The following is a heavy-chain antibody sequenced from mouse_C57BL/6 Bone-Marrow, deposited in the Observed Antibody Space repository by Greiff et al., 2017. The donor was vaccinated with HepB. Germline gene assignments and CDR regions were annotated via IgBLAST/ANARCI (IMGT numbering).Heavy chain of an antibody. CDR2: INPSTGGT. V-gene: IGHV1-42*01. J-gene: IGHJ2*01. CDR1: GYSFTGYY. D-gene: IGHD1-1*01. Sequence: VQLKESGPELVKPGASVKISCKASGYSFTGYYMNWVKQSPEKSLEWIGEINPSTGGTTYNQKFKAKATLTVDKSSSTAYMQLKSLTSEDSAVYYCARGCYYGHFDYWGQGTTLTVSS. CDR3: ARGCYYGHFDY.